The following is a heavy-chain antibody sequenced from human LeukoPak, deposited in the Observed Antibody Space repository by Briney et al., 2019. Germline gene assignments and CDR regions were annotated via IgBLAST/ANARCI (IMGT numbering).Heavy chain of an antibody. V-gene: IGHV4-4*02. CDR3: ARETSQKGAHYMDV. CDR1: GFSFSHAW. CDR2: IYHSGST. Sequence: GSLRLSCAVSGFSFSHAWMRWVRQPPGKGLEWIGEIYHSGSTNYNPSLKSRVTISVDKSKNQFSLKLSSVTAADTAVYYCARETSQKGAHYMDVWGKGTTVTISS. D-gene: IGHD3-16*01. J-gene: IGHJ6*03.